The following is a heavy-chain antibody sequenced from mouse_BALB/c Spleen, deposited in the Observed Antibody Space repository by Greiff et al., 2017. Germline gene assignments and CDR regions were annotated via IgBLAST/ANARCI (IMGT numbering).Heavy chain of an antibody. J-gene: IGHJ4*01. CDR1: GYSITSDYA. V-gene: IGHV3-2*02. CDR2: ISYSGST. Sequence: DVKLQESGPGLVKPSQSLSLTCTVTGYSITSDYAWNWIRQFPGNKLEWMGYISYSGSTSYNPSLKSRISITRDTSKNQFFLQLNSVTTEDTATYYCVIYDGYSYAMDYWGQGTSVTVSS. D-gene: IGHD2-3*01. CDR3: VIYDGYSYAMDY.